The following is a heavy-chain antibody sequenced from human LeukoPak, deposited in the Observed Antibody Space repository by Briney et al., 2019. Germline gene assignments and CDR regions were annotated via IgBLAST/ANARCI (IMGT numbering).Heavy chain of an antibody. CDR3: VRWSGTYPLYYLDY. J-gene: IGHJ4*02. V-gene: IGHV3-30*03. Sequence: GGSLRLSCAASGFTFSSYGMHWVRQAPGKGLEWVAVISYDGSNKYYADSVKGRFTISRDNSKNTLYLQMNSLGAEDTAVYYCVRWSGTYPLYYLDYWGQGTLVTVSS. CDR2: ISYDGSNK. CDR1: GFTFSSYG. D-gene: IGHD3-3*01.